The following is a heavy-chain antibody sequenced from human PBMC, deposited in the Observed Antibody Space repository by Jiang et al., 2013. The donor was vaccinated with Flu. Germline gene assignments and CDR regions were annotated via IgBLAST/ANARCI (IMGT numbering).Heavy chain of an antibody. V-gene: IGHV1-8*01. Sequence: SGAEVKKPGASVKVSCKASGYTFTSYDINWVRQATGQGLEWMGWMNPNSGNTGYAQKFQGRVTMTRNTSISTAYMELSSLRSEDTAVYYCARGPAPLWTFYYYYGMDVWGQGTTVTVSS. CDR3: ARGPAPLWTFYYYYGMDV. J-gene: IGHJ6*02. CDR2: MNPNSGNT. CDR1: GYTFTSYD. D-gene: IGHD3/OR15-3a*01.